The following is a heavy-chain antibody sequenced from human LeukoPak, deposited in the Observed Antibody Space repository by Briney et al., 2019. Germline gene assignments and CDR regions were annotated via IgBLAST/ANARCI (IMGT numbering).Heavy chain of an antibody. V-gene: IGHV3-23*01. CDR2: ISGSGAST. Sequence: GGSLRLSCAASGFTFSNCAMSWVRQAPEKGLEWISGISGSGASTYYADSVTGRFTISRDNSRNTLYLQMNSLRGDDTAVYYCAKDVGKWESLHFFDYWGQGTLVTVSS. J-gene: IGHJ4*02. D-gene: IGHD1-26*01. CDR1: GFTFSNCA. CDR3: AKDVGKWESLHFFDY.